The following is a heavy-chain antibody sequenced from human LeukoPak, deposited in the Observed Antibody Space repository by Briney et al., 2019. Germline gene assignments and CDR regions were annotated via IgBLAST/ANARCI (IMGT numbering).Heavy chain of an antibody. Sequence: GRSLRLSCAASGFTFSSYGMHWVRQAPGKGLEWVAVIWYDGSNKYYADSVKGRFTISRDNSKNTLYLQMNSLRAEDTAVYYCARDPSIQLWPNDAFDIRGQGTMVTVSS. CDR1: GFTFSSYG. CDR3: ARDPSIQLWPNDAFDI. J-gene: IGHJ3*02. D-gene: IGHD5-18*01. V-gene: IGHV3-33*01. CDR2: IWYDGSNK.